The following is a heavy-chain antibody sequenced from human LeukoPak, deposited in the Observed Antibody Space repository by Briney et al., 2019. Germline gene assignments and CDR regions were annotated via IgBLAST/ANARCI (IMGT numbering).Heavy chain of an antibody. V-gene: IGHV1-69*05. J-gene: IGHJ3*01. CDR1: GGTFSSYA. CDR3: ARTQNVVVTAIYAFDL. CDR2: IIPIFGTA. D-gene: IGHD2-21*02. Sequence: SVKVSCKASGGTFSSYAISGVRQAPGQGLEWMGGIIPIFGTANYAQKFQGRVTITTDESTSTAYMELSSLRSEDTAVYYCARTQNVVVTAIYAFDLWGQGTMVTVSP.